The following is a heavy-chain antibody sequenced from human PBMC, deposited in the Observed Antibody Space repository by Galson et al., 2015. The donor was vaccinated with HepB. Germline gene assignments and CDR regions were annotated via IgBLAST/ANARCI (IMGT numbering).Heavy chain of an antibody. CDR3: ARQQGGLDY. CDR2: TYYRSKWYN. CDR1: GDSVSSNSVA. J-gene: IGHJ4*02. Sequence: CAISGDSVSSNSVAWNWIRQSPSRGLEWLGRTYYRSKWYNDYAVSVESRITINPDTSKNQFSLQLNSVTPEDTAVYYCARQQGGLDYWGQGTLVNVSS. V-gene: IGHV6-1*01. D-gene: IGHD6-13*01.